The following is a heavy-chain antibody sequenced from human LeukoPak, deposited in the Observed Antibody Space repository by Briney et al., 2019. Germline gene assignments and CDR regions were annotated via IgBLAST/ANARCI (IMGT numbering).Heavy chain of an antibody. V-gene: IGHV3-74*01. CDR3: ARRSDYGDYWYFDL. CDR1: GFTFSSYW. CDR2: INNDGSST. J-gene: IGHJ2*01. D-gene: IGHD4-17*01. Sequence: GGSLRLSCAASGFTFSSYWMHWVRQAPGKGLVWVSRINNDGSSTSYADSVKGRFTISRDNAKNTLYLQMNSLRAEDTAVYYCARRSDYGDYWYFDLWGRGTLVTVSS.